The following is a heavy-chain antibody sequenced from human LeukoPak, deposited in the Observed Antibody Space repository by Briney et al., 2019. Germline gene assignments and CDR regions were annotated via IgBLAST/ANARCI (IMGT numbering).Heavy chain of an antibody. CDR1: GFTFRRYA. CDR3: ARGLIRGACDV. D-gene: IGHD3-16*01. Sequence: GGPLRLSCADSGFTFRRYAVTWVRQAPGKGLEWVSTISGASGTTYYADSVKGRFTISRDNSKNTLYLQMNSLRAEDTAVYYCARGLIRGACDVWGHGTMVTVSS. CDR2: ISGASGTT. V-gene: IGHV3-23*01. J-gene: IGHJ3*01.